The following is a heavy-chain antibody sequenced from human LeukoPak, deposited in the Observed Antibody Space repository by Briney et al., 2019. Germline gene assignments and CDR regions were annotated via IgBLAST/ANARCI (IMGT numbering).Heavy chain of an antibody. CDR3: ARGNGYVEGAAAGTTVMDL. CDR1: GYSFTNYD. V-gene: IGHV1-8*01. CDR2: MNPNSDNT. D-gene: IGHD6-13*01. Sequence: ASVKVSCKASGYSFTNYDINWVRQATGQGLEWMGWMNPNSDNTIYAQKFQGRVTMTSDTSITTAYMELSSLRSVDTAVYYCARGNGYVEGAAAGTTVMDLWGQGTTVTVSS. J-gene: IGHJ6*02.